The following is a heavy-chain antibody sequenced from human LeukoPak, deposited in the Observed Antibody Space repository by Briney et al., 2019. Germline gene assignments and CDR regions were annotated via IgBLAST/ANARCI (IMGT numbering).Heavy chain of an antibody. CDR2: SIPIFGRA. CDR1: GGTFTSYA. V-gene: IGHV1-69*06. J-gene: IGHJ6*04. Sequence: SVTLSFKASGGTFTSYAISWVRQAPGQGLEWMGGSIPIFGRATYTQKCQGRVTITADKSTSPAYMELSSLRSDDTALYYCARGEYLDYYYYGMDVWGKGTTVTVSS. CDR3: ARGEYLDYYYYGMDV. D-gene: IGHD2/OR15-2a*01.